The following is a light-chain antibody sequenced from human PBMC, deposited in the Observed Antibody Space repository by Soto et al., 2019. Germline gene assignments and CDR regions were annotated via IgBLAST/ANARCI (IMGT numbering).Light chain of an antibody. V-gene: IGLV2-14*01. J-gene: IGLJ1*01. CDR1: SRDIGGYKF. Sequence: QSALTQPASVSGSPGQSITISCTGTSRDIGGYKFVSWYQQHPGHAPKLMIYEVNNRPSRVSSRFSGSKSGNTASLTISGLQAEDEADYYCSSYTNSTTYFATGTKLTVL. CDR2: EVN. CDR3: SSYTNSTTY.